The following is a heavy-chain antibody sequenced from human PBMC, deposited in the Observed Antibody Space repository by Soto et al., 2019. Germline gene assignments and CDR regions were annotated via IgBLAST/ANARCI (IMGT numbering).Heavy chain of an antibody. CDR3: PRSFGWYAIDH. CDR2: IHHSGST. V-gene: IGHV4-4*02. J-gene: IGHJ4*02. CDR1: SASIITEQR. D-gene: IGHD6-19*01. Sequence: PSETLSLTCAVSSASIITEQRWTWVRQPPGKGLEWIGEIHHSGSTNNNPSLRSRVTMSVDKSKNQFSLNLNSVTAADTALYHCPRSFGWYAIDHWGQGTLVTVSS.